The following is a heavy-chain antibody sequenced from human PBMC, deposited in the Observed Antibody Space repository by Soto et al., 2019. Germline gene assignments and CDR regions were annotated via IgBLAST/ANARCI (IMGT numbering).Heavy chain of an antibody. D-gene: IGHD6-13*01. Sequence: QVQLVESGGGVVQPERSLRLSCAASGFTFSNYGMHWVRQAPGKGLEWVAVISFDGTNKFYADSVQGRFTISRDNSKNTLDLQMNSLRAEETAVYYCAQEKIAAAAPSMDVWGQGNTVTVS. J-gene: IGHJ6*02. CDR2: ISFDGTNK. CDR1: GFTFSNYG. CDR3: AQEKIAAAAPSMDV. V-gene: IGHV3-30*18.